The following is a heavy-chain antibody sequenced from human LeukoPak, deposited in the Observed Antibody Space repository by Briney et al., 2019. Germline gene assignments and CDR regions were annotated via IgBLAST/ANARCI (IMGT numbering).Heavy chain of an antibody. CDR3: ARGKYSSGWFDY. CDR1: GFTFSSYS. D-gene: IGHD6-19*01. CDR2: ITTSSTYI. Sequence: PGGSLRLSCAASGFTFSSYSMSWVRQAPGKGLEWVSSITTSSTYISYADSVKGRFTTSRDNAKNSLYLQMNSLRAEDTAVYYCARGKYSSGWFDYWGQGTLVAVSS. V-gene: IGHV3-21*01. J-gene: IGHJ4*02.